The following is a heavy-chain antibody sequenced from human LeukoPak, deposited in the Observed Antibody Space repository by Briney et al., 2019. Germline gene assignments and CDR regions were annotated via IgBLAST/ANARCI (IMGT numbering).Heavy chain of an antibody. CDR1: GFTVSSNY. J-gene: IGHJ4*02. Sequence: GGSLRLSCAASGFTVSSNYMSWVRQAPGKGLEWVSVIYSGGSTYYADSVKGRFTISRDNSKNTLYLQINSLRAEDTAVYYCARPYRAYFDWLYADYWGQGTLVTVSS. CDR2: IYSGGST. V-gene: IGHV3-53*05. CDR3: ARPYRAYFDWLYADY. D-gene: IGHD3-9*01.